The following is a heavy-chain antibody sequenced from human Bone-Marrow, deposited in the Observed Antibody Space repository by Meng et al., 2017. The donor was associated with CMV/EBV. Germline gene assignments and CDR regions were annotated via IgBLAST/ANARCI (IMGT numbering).Heavy chain of an antibody. CDR2: INPSGGST. CDR1: GYTFTSYY. CDR3: AREPPRGVHFDH. J-gene: IGHJ4*02. Sequence: ASVKVSCKASGYTFTSYYMHWVRQAPGQGLEWMGIINPSGGSTSYAQKFQGRVTMTWDTSTTTVHMELSSLRSEDTAVYYCAREPPRGVHFDHWGQGTLVTVSS. V-gene: IGHV1-46*01. D-gene: IGHD5-24*01.